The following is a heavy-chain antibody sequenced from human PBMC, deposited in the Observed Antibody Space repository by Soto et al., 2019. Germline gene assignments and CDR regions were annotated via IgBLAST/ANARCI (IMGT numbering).Heavy chain of an antibody. D-gene: IGHD3-22*01. V-gene: IGHV3-64*01. CDR3: ARDPDSSGYYYFDY. CDR2: ISSYGVST. Sequence: GGSLRLSCAASGFTFSSYAMHWVRQAPGKGLEYVSAISSYGVSTYYANSVKGRFTISRDNSKNTLYLQMGSLRAEDMAVYYCARDPDSSGYYYFDYWGQGTLVTVS. J-gene: IGHJ4*02. CDR1: GFTFSSYA.